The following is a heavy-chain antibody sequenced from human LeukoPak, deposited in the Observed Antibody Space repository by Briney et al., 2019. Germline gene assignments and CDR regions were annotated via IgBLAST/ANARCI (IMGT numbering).Heavy chain of an antibody. V-gene: IGHV3-13*01. CDR2: IGTAGNT. J-gene: IGHJ3*01. D-gene: IGHD2-8*02. Sequence: GGSLRLSCAASGFTFRAYDMQWVRQPIGGGLQWVSAIGTAGNTFYADSVKGRFTISRDNVRNSLYLQMNALRVVDTALYYCARVRVGSGGLDLWGQGTLVTVSS. CDR1: GFTFRAYD. CDR3: ARVRVGSGGLDL.